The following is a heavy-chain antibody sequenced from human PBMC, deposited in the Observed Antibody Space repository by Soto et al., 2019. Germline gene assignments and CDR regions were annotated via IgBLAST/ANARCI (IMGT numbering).Heavy chain of an antibody. CDR1: GFNFNFYA. J-gene: IGHJ1*01. D-gene: IGHD3-10*01. V-gene: IGHV3-23*01. CDR3: AKDDSISMVRGIIPRAHFQH. Sequence: GGSLRLSCAASGFNFNFYAMSWVRQAPGKGLEWVSSISGSGGSTYYADSVEGRFTISRDNSVDTLYLQMNSPRAEDTAVYYCAKDDSISMVRGIIPRAHFQHWGQGTLVTVSS. CDR2: ISGSGGST.